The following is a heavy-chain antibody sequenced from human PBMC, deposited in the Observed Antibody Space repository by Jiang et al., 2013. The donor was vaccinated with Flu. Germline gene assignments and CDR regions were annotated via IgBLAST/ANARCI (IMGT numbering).Heavy chain of an antibody. J-gene: IGHJ4*02. CDR2: STLAMVT. Sequence: YAMHWVAPGPRTKDLSGWDGSTLAMVTQNNSQKFQGRVTITRDTSASTAYMELSSLRSEDTAVYYCARGRIAAAGTSKPFDYWGQGTLVTVSS. D-gene: IGHD6-13*01. CDR3: ARGRIAAAGTSKPFDY. CDR1: YA. V-gene: IGHV1-3*01.